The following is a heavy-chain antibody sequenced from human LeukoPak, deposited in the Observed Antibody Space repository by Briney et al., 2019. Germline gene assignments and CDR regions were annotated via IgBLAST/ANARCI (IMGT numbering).Heavy chain of an antibody. CDR3: AKDDSGSYYLLYYFDY. CDR1: GFTFSSYS. J-gene: IGHJ4*02. V-gene: IGHV3-48*01. Sequence: GGSLRLSCAASGFTFSSYSMNWVRQAPGKGLEWVSYISSSSSTIYYADSVKGRFTISRDNSKNTLYLQMNSLRAEGTAVYYCAKDDSGSYYLLYYFDYWGQGTLVTVSS. CDR2: ISSSSSTI. D-gene: IGHD1-26*01.